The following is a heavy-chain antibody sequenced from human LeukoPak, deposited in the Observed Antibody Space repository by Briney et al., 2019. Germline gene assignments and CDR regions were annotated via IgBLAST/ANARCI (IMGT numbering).Heavy chain of an antibody. J-gene: IGHJ3*01. CDR2: IKEDGTET. Sequence: PGGSLRLSCAASGFKFNMFWMNWVRQAPGKGLEWVANIKEDGTETFYVDSVGGRFIISRDNANQSLHLQMNGLRAEDSGLYYCARDLGPTNAFWAWGQGTRVTVSS. V-gene: IGHV3-7*01. CDR1: GFKFNMFW. CDR3: ARDLGPTNAFWA. D-gene: IGHD7-27*01.